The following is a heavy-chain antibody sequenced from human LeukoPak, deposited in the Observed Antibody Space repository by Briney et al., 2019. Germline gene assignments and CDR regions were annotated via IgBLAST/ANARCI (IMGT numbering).Heavy chain of an antibody. CDR3: ARGGDEEARYYDYVWGSYRYSAIDY. CDR1: GFTFDDYG. D-gene: IGHD3-16*02. Sequence: PGGSLRLSCAASGFTFDDYGMSWVRQAPGKGLEWVSGINWNGGSTGYADSVKGRFTISRDNAKNSLYLQMNSLRAEDTALYYCARGGDEEARYYDYVWGSYRYSAIDYWGQGTLVTVSS. J-gene: IGHJ4*02. V-gene: IGHV3-20*04. CDR2: INWNGGST.